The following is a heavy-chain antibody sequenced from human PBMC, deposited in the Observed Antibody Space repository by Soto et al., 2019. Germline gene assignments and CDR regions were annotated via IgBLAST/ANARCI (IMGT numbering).Heavy chain of an antibody. CDR1: DFTVGSAY. J-gene: IGHJ4*02. D-gene: IGHD4-17*01. CDR3: ARDPWVGDIGDY. CDR2: IYSGGNT. V-gene: IGHV3-66*01. Sequence: DVQLVESGGGLVLRGESLSLSCAASDFTVGSAYLSWVRQPPGKGLEWVAGIYSGGNTYYADSVKGRFTISRDTSKNRLYLQMNSLRAEDAAIYYCARDPWVGDIGDYWGQGTLVTVSS.